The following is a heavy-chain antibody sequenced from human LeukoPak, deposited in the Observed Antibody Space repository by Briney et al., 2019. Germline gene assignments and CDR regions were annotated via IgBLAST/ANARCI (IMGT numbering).Heavy chain of an antibody. D-gene: IGHD1-14*01. J-gene: IGHJ6*04. V-gene: IGHV4-34*01. CDR1: GGSFSGYY. CDR2: INHSGST. CDR3: ARELLFVYSPLDV. Sequence: SETVSLTCAVYGGSFSGYYWSWVRQPPGKGLEWIGEINHSGSTNYNPSLKSRVTISVDTSKNQFSLKLSSVTAADTAVYYCARELLFVYSPLDVWGKGTTVTVSS.